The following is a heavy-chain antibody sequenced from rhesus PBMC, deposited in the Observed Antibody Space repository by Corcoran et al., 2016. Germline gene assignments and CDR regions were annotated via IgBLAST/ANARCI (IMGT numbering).Heavy chain of an antibody. CDR3: ARGTAAGRGYY. Sequence: QVQLQESGPGLVKPSETLSLPCAVSGYSLSSGYGCGWIRQPPGKGLEWIGYIGGSRGSTNYNPSLKRRVTSSKDTSKNQFSLKLSSVTAADTAVYYCARGTAAGRGYYWGQGVLVTVSS. J-gene: IGHJ4*01. V-gene: IGHV4-127*01. D-gene: IGHD6S26*01. CDR1: GYSLSSGYG. CDR2: IGGSRGST.